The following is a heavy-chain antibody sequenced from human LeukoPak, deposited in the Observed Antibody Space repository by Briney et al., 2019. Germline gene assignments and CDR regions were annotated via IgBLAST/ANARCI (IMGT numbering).Heavy chain of an antibody. CDR3: ARLQTSGWYSFDY. V-gene: IGHV4-34*01. Sequence: SETLSLTCAVSGGSFSSYAWRWIRQPPGKGLNSLWEINNSGSTKYNPSPKTRLTISVDTYKTQFSLKLRSVTAADTDVYYCARLQTSGWYSFDYWGQGTLVTVSS. D-gene: IGHD6-19*01. CDR2: INNSGST. CDR1: GGSFSSYA. J-gene: IGHJ4*02.